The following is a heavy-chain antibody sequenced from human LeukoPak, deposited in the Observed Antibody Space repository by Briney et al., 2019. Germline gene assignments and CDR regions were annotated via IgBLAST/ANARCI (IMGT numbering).Heavy chain of an antibody. CDR2: ISAYNGNT. CDR3: ARYNFDFWSGSHFDY. J-gene: IGHJ4*02. D-gene: IGHD3-3*01. V-gene: IGHV1-18*01. Sequence: ASVKVSCKASGYTFTSYGISWVRQAPGQGLEWMGWISAYNGNTNYAQKLQGRVTMTTDTSTSTAYMELRSLRSDDTAVYYCARYNFDFWSGSHFDYWGQGTLVTASP. CDR1: GYTFTSYG.